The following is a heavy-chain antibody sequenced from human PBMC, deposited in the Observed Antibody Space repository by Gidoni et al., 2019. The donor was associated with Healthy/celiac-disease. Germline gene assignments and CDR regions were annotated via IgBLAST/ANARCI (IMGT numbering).Heavy chain of an antibody. CDR2: IYYSGST. J-gene: IGHJ4*02. Sequence: QLQLQESGPGLVKPSETLSLTCTVPGGSISSSSYYWGWSRQPPGKGLEWIGGIYYSGSTYYNPSLKSRVTISVDTSKNQFSLKLSSVTAADTAVYYCARHSYSSSWPDFDYWGQGTLVTVSS. CDR3: ARHSYSSSWPDFDY. V-gene: IGHV4-39*01. D-gene: IGHD6-13*01. CDR1: GGSISSSSYY.